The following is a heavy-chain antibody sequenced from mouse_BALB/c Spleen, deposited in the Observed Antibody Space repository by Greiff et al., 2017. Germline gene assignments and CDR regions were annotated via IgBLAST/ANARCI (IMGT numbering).Heavy chain of an antibody. V-gene: IGHV3-2*02. CDR3: ARWDWDGGYAMDY. J-gene: IGHJ4*01. Sequence: EVKLLESGPGLVKPSQSLSLTCTVTGYSITSDYAWNWIRQFPGNKLEWMGYISYSGSTSYNPSLKSRISITRDTSKNQFFLQLNSVTTEDTATYYCARWDWDGGYAMDYWGQGTSVTVSS. CDR2: ISYSGST. D-gene: IGHD4-1*01. CDR1: GYSITSDYA.